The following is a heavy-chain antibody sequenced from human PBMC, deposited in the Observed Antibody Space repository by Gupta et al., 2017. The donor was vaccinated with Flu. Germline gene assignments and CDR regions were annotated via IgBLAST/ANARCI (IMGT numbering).Heavy chain of an antibody. J-gene: IGHJ4*02. D-gene: IGHD5-24*01. CDR2: INQDGSTK. CDR1: GFTFSDSW. V-gene: IGHV3-7*01. CDR3: ARNRGWEQFDY. Sequence: EVQLVESGGGLVQPGGSLRLSCAASGFTFSDSWMNWVRQAPGKGLEWVANINQDGSTKNYADSLKGRFTGSRDNAKNSLYLQMDSLRAEDTAVYFCARNRGWEQFDYWGQGTLVTVSS.